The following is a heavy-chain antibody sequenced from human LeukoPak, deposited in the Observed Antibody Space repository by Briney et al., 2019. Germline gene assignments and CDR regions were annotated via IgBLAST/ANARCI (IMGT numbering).Heavy chain of an antibody. Sequence: GESLKISCKGSGYSFSTYWIGWVRQMPGKGLEWMGIIYPGDPDTRYSPSFEGQVTISADKSISTAYLQWSSLKASDTAMYYCARTPTSLSNPYYFDHWGQGTLVTVSS. V-gene: IGHV5-51*01. J-gene: IGHJ4*02. CDR3: ARTPTSLSNPYYFDH. CDR2: IYPGDPDT. CDR1: GYSFSTYW.